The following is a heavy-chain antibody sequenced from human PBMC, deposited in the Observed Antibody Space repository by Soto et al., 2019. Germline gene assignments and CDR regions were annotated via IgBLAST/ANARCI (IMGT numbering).Heavy chain of an antibody. CDR1: GVNFGAYA. CDR2: LVGSGDSI. CDR3: AKDGIAINGVWEALDM. V-gene: IGHV3-23*01. D-gene: IGHD2-8*01. Sequence: HPGGSLRLSSAASGVNFGAYAMSWVRQAPGKGLEWVSGLVGSGDSIFYAASVRGRFTVSRDNSKNTLFLGMNSLRAEDTAVYYCAKDGIAINGVWEALDMWGQGTKVTVSS. J-gene: IGHJ3*02.